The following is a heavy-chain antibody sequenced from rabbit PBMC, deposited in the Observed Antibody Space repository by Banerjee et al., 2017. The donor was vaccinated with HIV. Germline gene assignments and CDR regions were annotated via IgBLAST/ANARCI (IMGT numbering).Heavy chain of an antibody. D-gene: IGHD6-1*01. J-gene: IGHJ4*01. CDR1: GFSFSFSFY. CDR3: ATDWAGYAGYGYAPNL. Sequence: EQLEESGGDLVKPEGSLTLTCTASGFSFSFSFYMYWVPPAPGKGLEWIACIYTGSSGSTYYASWAKGRFTISKTSSTTVTLQMTSLTAADTATYFCATDWAGYAGYGYAPNLWGQGTLVTVS. V-gene: IGHV1S45*01. CDR2: IYTGSSGST.